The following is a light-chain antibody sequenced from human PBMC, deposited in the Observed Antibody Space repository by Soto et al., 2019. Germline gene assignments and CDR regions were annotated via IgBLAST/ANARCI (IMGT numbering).Light chain of an antibody. V-gene: IGKV4-1*01. CDR1: QSVLYNSNNKNH. Sequence: DFVMTQAPDSLAVSLGERANINCKSSQSVLYNSNNKNHLGWFQQKPGHPPKLLIYGASFRPSGVPDRFSGSGSGTDFTLTISSLQAEDVPVYYCQQYYSIPFTFGQGTKVDIK. J-gene: IGKJ2*01. CDR2: GAS. CDR3: QQYYSIPFT.